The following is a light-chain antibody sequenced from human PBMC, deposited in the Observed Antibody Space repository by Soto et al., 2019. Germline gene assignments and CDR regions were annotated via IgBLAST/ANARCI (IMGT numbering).Light chain of an antibody. CDR3: QQYNSYSWT. V-gene: IGKV1-5*01. Sequence: DIQMTQSPTTLSASVGDRVTITCRASQSISSWLAWYQQKPGKAPKLLIYDASSLESGVPSRFSGSGSGTEFTLTISSLQPDDFATYYCQQYNSYSWTFGQGIKVDI. CDR1: QSISSW. CDR2: DAS. J-gene: IGKJ1*01.